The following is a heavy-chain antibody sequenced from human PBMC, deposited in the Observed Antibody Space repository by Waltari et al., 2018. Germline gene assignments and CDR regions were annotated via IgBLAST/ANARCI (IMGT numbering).Heavy chain of an antibody. CDR1: GASVSAYY. V-gene: IGHV4-59*02. Sequence: QVQLQESGPGLVRPSETLSLTCTVSGASVSAYYWNWIRLPPGKGLEWIGTIYDSGATYYNPSLKSRLTMLMDTSKNQFSLILESVTAADRGLYYCTRGLFGRSWTPYYWGQGTLVTVSS. CDR3: TRGLFGRSWTPYY. CDR2: IYDSGAT. J-gene: IGHJ4*02. D-gene: IGHD3-10*01.